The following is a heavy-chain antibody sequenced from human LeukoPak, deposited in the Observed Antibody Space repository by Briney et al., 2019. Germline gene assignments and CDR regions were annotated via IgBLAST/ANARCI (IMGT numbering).Heavy chain of an antibody. J-gene: IGHJ4*02. D-gene: IGHD5/OR15-5a*01. CDR1: GFTFSSYA. V-gene: IGHV3-23*01. Sequence: QPGGSLRLSCAASGFTFSSYAMSWVRQAPGKGLEWVSAISGPAGSWDYADSVKGRFTISRDNSKNKLFLQMNSLRAEDTAIYYCAKKVGLVSAPLYYFDVWGQGTLVTVSS. CDR2: ISGPAGSW. CDR3: AKKVGLVSAPLYYFDV.